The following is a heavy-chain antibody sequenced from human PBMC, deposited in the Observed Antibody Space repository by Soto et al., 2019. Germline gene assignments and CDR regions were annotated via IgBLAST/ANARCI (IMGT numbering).Heavy chain of an antibody. CDR1: GYTFTNND. D-gene: IGHD6-13*01. J-gene: IGHJ5*02. Sequence: SCKASGYTFTNNDINWVRQAPGKGLEWVAVISYDGSNKYYSDSVKGRFTISRDNSKNTLYLQMNSLRGEDTAVYYCARDRDSSSRPTYWFDPWGQGTLVTVSS. CDR3: ARDRDSSSRPTYWFDP. V-gene: IGHV3-30-3*01. CDR2: ISYDGSNK.